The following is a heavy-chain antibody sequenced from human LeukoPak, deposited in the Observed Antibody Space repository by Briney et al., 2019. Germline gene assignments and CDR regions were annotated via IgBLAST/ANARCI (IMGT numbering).Heavy chain of an antibody. Sequence: PGGSLRLSCAASGFTFSSYAMHWVRQAPGKGLEWVAVISYDGSNKYYADSVKGRFTISRDYSKNTLYLQMNSLRAEDTAVYYCARAEQEDIVVVPAAIDYWGQGTLVTVSS. J-gene: IGHJ4*02. CDR3: ARAEQEDIVVVPAAIDY. CDR1: GFTFSSYA. V-gene: IGHV3-30-3*01. D-gene: IGHD2-2*01. CDR2: ISYDGSNK.